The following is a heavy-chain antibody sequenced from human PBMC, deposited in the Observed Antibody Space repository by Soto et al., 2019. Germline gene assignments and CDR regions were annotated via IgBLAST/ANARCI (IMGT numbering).Heavy chain of an antibody. CDR3: ARGEGEYYDILTANSFQH. V-gene: IGHV4-31*03. Sequence: SETLSLTCTVSGGSISSGGYYWSWIRQHPGKGLEWIGYIYYSGSTYYNPSLKSRVTISVDTSKNQFSLKLSSVTAADTAVYYCARGEGEYYDILTANSFQHWGQGTLVTVSS. J-gene: IGHJ1*01. D-gene: IGHD3-9*01. CDR2: IYYSGST. CDR1: GGSISSGGYY.